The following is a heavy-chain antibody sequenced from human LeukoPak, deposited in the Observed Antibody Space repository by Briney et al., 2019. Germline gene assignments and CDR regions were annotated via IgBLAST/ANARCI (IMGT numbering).Heavy chain of an antibody. V-gene: IGHV4-59*01. CDR3: ARDSHGSGWYWDY. CDR1: GGSISSYY. J-gene: IGHJ4*02. Sequence: PSETLSLTCTGPGGSISSYYWSWIRQPPGKGLEWIGYIYYSGSTNYNPSLKSRVTISVDTSKNQFSLKLSSVTAADTAVYYCARDSHGSGWYWDYWGQGTLVTVSS. D-gene: IGHD6-19*01. CDR2: IYYSGST.